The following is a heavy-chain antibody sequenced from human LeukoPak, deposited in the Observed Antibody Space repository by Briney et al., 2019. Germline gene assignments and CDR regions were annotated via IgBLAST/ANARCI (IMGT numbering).Heavy chain of an antibody. CDR3: ARDWGGLRSTTYPH. CDR1: GYTFTSYG. J-gene: IGHJ4*02. D-gene: IGHD4-17*01. Sequence: ASVKVSCKASGYTFTSYGIRWVRQAPGQGLERMGWISAYNGNTNYAQKLQGRVTMTTDTSTSTAYMELRSLRSDDTAVYYCARDWGGLRSTTYPHWGQGTLVTVSS. CDR2: ISAYNGNT. V-gene: IGHV1-18*01.